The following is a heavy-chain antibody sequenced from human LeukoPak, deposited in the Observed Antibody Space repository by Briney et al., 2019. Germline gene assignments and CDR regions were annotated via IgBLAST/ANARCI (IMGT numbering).Heavy chain of an antibody. J-gene: IGHJ4*02. Sequence: PGGSLRLSCAASGFTFSSYGMHWVRQAPGKGLEWVAFIRYDGSNKYYADSVKGRFTISRDNSKNTLYLQMNSLRAEDTAVYYCAKVILRYFDWSFDYWGQGTLVTVSS. CDR1: GFTFSSYG. CDR2: IRYDGSNK. V-gene: IGHV3-30*02. CDR3: AKVILRYFDWSFDY. D-gene: IGHD3-9*01.